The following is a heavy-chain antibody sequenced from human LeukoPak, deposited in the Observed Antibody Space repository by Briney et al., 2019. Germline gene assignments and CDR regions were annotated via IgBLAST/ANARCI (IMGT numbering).Heavy chain of an antibody. V-gene: IGHV5-51*01. Sequence: GESLKISCKGSGYSFTTYWIGWVRQMPGKGLEWMGIIYPGDSDTRYSPSFQGQVTISADKSISTAYLQWTSLKASDTAMYYCARPAGSSNWYLDYWGQGTLVTVSS. CDR3: ARPAGSSNWYLDY. D-gene: IGHD6-13*01. CDR1: GYSFTTYW. CDR2: IYPGDSDT. J-gene: IGHJ4*02.